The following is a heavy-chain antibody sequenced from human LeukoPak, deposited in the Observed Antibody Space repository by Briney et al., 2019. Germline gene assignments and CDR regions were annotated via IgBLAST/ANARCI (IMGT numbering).Heavy chain of an antibody. CDR1: GFTFSSYA. CDR3: ARVPPNYYYYYMDV. V-gene: IGHV3-64*01. CDR2: ISSNGGST. Sequence: PGGSLRLSCAASGFTFSSYAMHWVRQAPGKGLEYVSAISSNGGSTYYANSVKGGFTISRDNSKNTLYLQMGSLRAEDMAVYYCARVPPNYYYYYMDVWGKGTTVTVSS. J-gene: IGHJ6*03.